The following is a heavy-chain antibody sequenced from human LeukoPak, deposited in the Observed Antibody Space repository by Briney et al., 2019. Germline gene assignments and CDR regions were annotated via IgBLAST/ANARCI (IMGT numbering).Heavy chain of an antibody. J-gene: IGHJ4*02. CDR3: ARVATMVRGLKGALDY. V-gene: IGHV1-2*06. Sequence: ASVKVSCKASGYTFTGYYMHWVRQAPGQGLEWMGRINPNSGGTNYAQKFQGRVTMTRDTSISTAYMELSRLRSDDTAVYYCARVATMVRGLKGALDYWGQGTLVTVSS. CDR1: GYTFTGYY. CDR2: INPNSGGT. D-gene: IGHD3-10*01.